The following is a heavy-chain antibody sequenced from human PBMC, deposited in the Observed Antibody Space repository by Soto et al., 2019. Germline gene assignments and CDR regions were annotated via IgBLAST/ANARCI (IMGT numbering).Heavy chain of an antibody. CDR1: GYTFTSYA. Sequence: ASVKVSFKASGYTFTSYAMHWVRQAPGQRLEWMGWINAGNGNTKYSQKFQGRVTITADESTSTAYMELSSLRSEDTAVYYCWAPPYDFWSGYYVRLGDYWGQGTLVTVSS. CDR3: WAPPYDFWSGYYVRLGDY. CDR2: INAGNGNT. D-gene: IGHD3-3*01. V-gene: IGHV1-3*01. J-gene: IGHJ4*02.